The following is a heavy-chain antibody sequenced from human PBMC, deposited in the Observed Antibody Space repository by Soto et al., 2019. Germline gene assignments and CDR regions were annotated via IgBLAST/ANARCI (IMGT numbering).Heavy chain of an antibody. V-gene: IGHV3-21*01. CDR3: ARALMVYAAFDS. CDR2: ISSSSSYI. CDR1: GFTFSSYS. J-gene: IGHJ4*02. D-gene: IGHD2-8*01. Sequence: EVQLVESGGGLVKPGGSLRLSCAASGFTFSSYSMNWVRQAPGKGLEWVSSISSSSSYIYYADSVKGRFTISRENAKNSLYLRMNSLRAEDTAVYYCARALMVYAAFDSWGKGTLVTVSS.